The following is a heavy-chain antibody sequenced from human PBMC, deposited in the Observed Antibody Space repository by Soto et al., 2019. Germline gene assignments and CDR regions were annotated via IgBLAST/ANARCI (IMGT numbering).Heavy chain of an antibody. D-gene: IGHD2-21*01. CDR1: GLTVSSSY. CDR3: ARAREPESRSAIFFDI. Sequence: AGGSLRLSCAASGLTVSSSYMSWVRQAPGKGLQWVSVIYSAGSTYYANSVKGRFTISRDISTNMVYLQMSSLTDEDTAVYYCARAREPESRSAIFFDIWGQGALVTVSS. J-gene: IGHJ4*02. CDR2: IYSAGST. V-gene: IGHV3-53*01.